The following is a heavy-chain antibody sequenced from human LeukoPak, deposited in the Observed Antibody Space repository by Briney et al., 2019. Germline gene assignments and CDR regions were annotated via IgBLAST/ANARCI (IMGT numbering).Heavy chain of an antibody. J-gene: IGHJ4*02. V-gene: IGHV2-5*01. CDR3: AHSLDGDYDSSGYYYFDY. CDR1: GFSLSTSGVG. Sequence: KESGPTLVEPTQTLTLTCTFSGFSLSTSGVGVGWIRQPPGKALEWLALIYWNDDKRYSPSLKSRLTITKDTSKNQVVLTMTNMDPVDTATYYCAHSLDGDYDSSGYYYFDYWGQGTPVTVSS. D-gene: IGHD3-22*01. CDR2: IYWNDDK.